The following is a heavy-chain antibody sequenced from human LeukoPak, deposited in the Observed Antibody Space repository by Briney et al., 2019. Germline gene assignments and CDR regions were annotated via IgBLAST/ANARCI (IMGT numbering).Heavy chain of an antibody. CDR2: VSATGRDT. CDR3: ARQTGGYYFDS. J-gene: IGHJ4*02. Sequence: PGGSLRLSCAASGFTFNTYTLSWVRQAPGKGLEWVSYVSATGRDTYYADSIKGRFTISRDNAKNSLYLQMSSLRAEDTAVYYCARQTGGYYFDSWGQGILVTVSS. V-gene: IGHV3-21*05. CDR1: GFTFNTYT. D-gene: IGHD3-10*01.